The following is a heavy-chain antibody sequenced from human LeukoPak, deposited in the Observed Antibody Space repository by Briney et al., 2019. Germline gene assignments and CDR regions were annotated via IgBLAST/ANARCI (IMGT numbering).Heavy chain of an antibody. CDR1: GFTFSTYW. CDR3: ARRRYYYDSRGYYYDDY. J-gene: IGHJ4*02. D-gene: IGHD3-22*01. Sequence: GGSLRLSCAASGFTFSTYWMHWVRQAPGKGLEWVSAISGGGGTTYYADSVKGRFTISRDNSKNTLYLQMNSLRAEDTAVYYCARRRYYYDSRGYYYDDYWGQGALVTVSS. V-gene: IGHV3-23*01. CDR2: ISGGGGTT.